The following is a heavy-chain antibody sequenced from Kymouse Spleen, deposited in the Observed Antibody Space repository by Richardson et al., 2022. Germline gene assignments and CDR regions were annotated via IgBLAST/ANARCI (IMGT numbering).Heavy chain of an antibody. CDR2: IGTAGDT. V-gene: IGHV3-13*01. CDR3: AREGYSSSSGDWYFDL. J-gene: IGHJ2*01. Sequence: EVQLVESGGGLVQPGGSLRLSCAASGFTFSSYDMHWVRQATGKGLEWVSAIGTAGDTYYPGSVKGRFTISRENAKNSLYLQMNSLRAGDTAVYYCAREGYSSSSGDWYFDLWGRGTLVTVSS. D-gene: IGHD6-6*01. CDR1: GFTFSSYD.